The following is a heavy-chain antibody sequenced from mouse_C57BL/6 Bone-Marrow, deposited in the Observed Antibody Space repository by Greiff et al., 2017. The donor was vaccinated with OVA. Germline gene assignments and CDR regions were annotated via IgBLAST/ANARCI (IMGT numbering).Heavy chain of an antibody. Sequence: VKLMESGAELVKPGASVKLSCKASGYTFTSYWMHWVKQRPGQGLEWIGYINPSCGYTKYNQKFKDKVTLTADKSSSPAYMQLSSLTYEDSAVYYCTRHSIPVNDYGSSYYWYFDVWGTGTTVTVSS. D-gene: IGHD1-1*01. CDR3: TRHSIPVNDYGSSYYWYFDV. J-gene: IGHJ1*03. CDR1: GYTFTSYW. V-gene: IGHV1-7*01. CDR2: INPSCGYT.